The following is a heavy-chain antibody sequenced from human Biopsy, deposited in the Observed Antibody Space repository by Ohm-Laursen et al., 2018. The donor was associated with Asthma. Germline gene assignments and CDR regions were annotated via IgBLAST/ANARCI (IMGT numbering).Heavy chain of an antibody. Sequence: SLRLSCSASGFTFSSYGMYWVRQAPGKGLEWVAVISYDGSNKYYADSVKGRFTISRDNSKNTLYLRMNSLRAEDTAVYYCAKDTEGRYDFWSGLSYNYYGMDVWGQGTTVTVSS. CDR3: AKDTEGRYDFWSGLSYNYYGMDV. CDR1: GFTFSSYG. CDR2: ISYDGSNK. J-gene: IGHJ6*02. D-gene: IGHD3-3*01. V-gene: IGHV3-30*18.